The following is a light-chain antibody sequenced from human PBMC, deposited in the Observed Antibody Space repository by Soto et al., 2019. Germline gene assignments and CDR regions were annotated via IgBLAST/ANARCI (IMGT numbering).Light chain of an antibody. CDR2: EVR. V-gene: IGLV2-14*03. CDR3: SSYTTSSVI. Sequence: QSVLTQPASVSGSPGQSITISCTGTNSDIGDSDYVSWYQQHPGKAPKLMIYEVRDRPSGVSNRFSGSKSGNTASLTISGLQAEDEADYYCSSYTTSSVIFGGGTKLTVL. J-gene: IGLJ2*01. CDR1: NSDIGDSDY.